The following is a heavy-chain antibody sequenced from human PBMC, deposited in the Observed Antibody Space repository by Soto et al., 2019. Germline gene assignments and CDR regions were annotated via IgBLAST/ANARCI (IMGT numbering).Heavy chain of an antibody. CDR3: ASGPYESFQN. J-gene: IGHJ1*01. CDR2: IYHSETT. V-gene: IGHV4-4*02. Sequence: SETLSLTCAVSGAPITSNNWWAWLRRSPGKGLEWIGYIYHSETTNYNPSLNSRVSISVDKSKNQFSLRLTSVIAADTAVYYCASGPYESFQNWGHGTLVTVSS. CDR1: GAPITSNNW.